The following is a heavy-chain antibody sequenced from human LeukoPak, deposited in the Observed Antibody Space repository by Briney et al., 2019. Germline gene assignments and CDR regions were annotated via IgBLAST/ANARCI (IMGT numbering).Heavy chain of an antibody. Sequence: NPSETLSLTRTVSGDSISSYFWSWIRQPAGKGLEWIGRIYASGSANYNPSLKSRVTMSVDTSKNQFSLKLSSVTAADTAVYYCARVAYDILTGYLYYFDYWGQGTLVTVSS. V-gene: IGHV4-4*07. J-gene: IGHJ4*02. CDR2: IYASGSA. CDR1: GDSISSYF. D-gene: IGHD3-9*01. CDR3: ARVAYDILTGYLYYFDY.